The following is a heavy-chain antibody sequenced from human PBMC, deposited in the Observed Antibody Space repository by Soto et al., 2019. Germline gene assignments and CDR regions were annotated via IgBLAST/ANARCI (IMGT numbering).Heavy chain of an antibody. Sequence: QVQLQESGPGLVKPSGTLSLTCAVSSGSISSSNWWSWVRQPPGKGLEWIGEIYHSGSTNYNPSLKSRVTISVDKSKNQFSLKLSSVTAADTAVYYCARALENCSSTSCYADYFDYWGQGTLVTVSS. V-gene: IGHV4-4*02. CDR1: SGSISSSNW. CDR3: ARALENCSSTSCYADYFDY. J-gene: IGHJ4*02. CDR2: IYHSGST. D-gene: IGHD2-2*01.